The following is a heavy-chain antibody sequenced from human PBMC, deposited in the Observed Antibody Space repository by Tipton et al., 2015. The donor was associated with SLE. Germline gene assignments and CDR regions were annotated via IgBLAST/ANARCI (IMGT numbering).Heavy chain of an antibody. CDR2: IWYDGSIH. Sequence: SLRLSCAASGFMFSSFGMHWVRQAPGKGLEWVAIIWYDGSIHHYADSVKGRFTISRDNSKNALYLQMNSLRAEDTAVYYCARELLPLYGMDVWGQGTTVTVSS. CDR1: GFMFSSFG. J-gene: IGHJ6*02. V-gene: IGHV3-33*08. CDR3: ARELLPLYGMDV.